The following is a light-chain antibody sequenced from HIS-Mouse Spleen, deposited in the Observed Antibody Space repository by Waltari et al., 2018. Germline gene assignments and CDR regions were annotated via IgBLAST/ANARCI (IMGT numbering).Light chain of an antibody. V-gene: IGLV3-10*01. CDR1: ALPHTY. J-gene: IGLJ2*01. CDR3: YSTDSSGNHRV. Sequence: SYELTQPPSVSVSPGQTARITCPGDALPHTYAYWYQQKSGQAPVLVIYEDSKRPSGIPERFSGSSSGTMATLTISGAQVEDEADYYCYSTDSSGNHRVFGGGTKLTVL. CDR2: EDS.